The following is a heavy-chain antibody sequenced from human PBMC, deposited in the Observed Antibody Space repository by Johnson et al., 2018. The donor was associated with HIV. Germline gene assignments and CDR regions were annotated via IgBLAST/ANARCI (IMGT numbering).Heavy chain of an antibody. CDR2: IKQDGSEK. V-gene: IGHV3-33*01. J-gene: IGHJ3*02. CDR1: GFSFRSNG. Sequence: QMQLVESGGGVVQPGRSLRLSCAASGFSFRSNGMHWVRQAPGKGLEWVANIKQDGSEKYYVDSVKGRFTISRDNSKNTLYLQMNSLRAEDTAVYYCASPGTVVTGLAFDIWGQGTMVTVSS. D-gene: IGHD4-23*01. CDR3: ASPGTVVTGLAFDI.